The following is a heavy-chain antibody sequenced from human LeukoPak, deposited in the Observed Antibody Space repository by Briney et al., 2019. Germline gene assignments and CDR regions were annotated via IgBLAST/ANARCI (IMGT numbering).Heavy chain of an antibody. V-gene: IGHV3-74*01. CDR2: TNRDGSST. J-gene: IGHJ4*02. D-gene: IGHD3-10*01. CDR1: GFTFSSYW. Sequence: GGSLRLSCAASGFTFSSYWMHWVRHAPGKGLVWVSRTNRDGSSTSYADSVKGRFAISRDNAKNTLYLHMNSLRAEDTAVYYCAKGSDYYGSSYWGQGTLVTVSS. CDR3: AKGSDYYGSSY.